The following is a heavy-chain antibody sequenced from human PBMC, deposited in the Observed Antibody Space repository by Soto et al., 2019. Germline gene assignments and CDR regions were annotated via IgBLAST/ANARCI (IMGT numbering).Heavy chain of an antibody. Sequence: QVQLVESGGGVVQPGRSLRLSCAASGFTFSSYGMHWVRQAPGKGLEWVAVISYDGSNKYYADSVKGRFTISRDNSKNTLYLQMNSLRAEDTAVYYCAKEWGATPSNLDYWGQGTLVTVSS. CDR1: GFTFSSYG. V-gene: IGHV3-30*18. J-gene: IGHJ4*02. CDR2: ISYDGSNK. D-gene: IGHD1-26*01. CDR3: AKEWGATPSNLDY.